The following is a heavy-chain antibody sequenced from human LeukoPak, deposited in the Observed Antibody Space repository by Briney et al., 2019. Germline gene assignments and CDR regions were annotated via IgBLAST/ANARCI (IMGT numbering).Heavy chain of an antibody. CDR3: ARERVGYSYGYYYYGMDV. J-gene: IGHJ6*02. Sequence: GASVKVSCKASGYTFTSYDINWVRQATGQGLEWMGWMNPNSGNTGYAQKFQGRVTMTRNTSISTAYMELSSLRSEDTAVYYCARERVGYSYGYYYYGMDVWGQGTTVTVSS. D-gene: IGHD5-18*01. V-gene: IGHV1-8*01. CDR1: GYTFTSYD. CDR2: MNPNSGNT.